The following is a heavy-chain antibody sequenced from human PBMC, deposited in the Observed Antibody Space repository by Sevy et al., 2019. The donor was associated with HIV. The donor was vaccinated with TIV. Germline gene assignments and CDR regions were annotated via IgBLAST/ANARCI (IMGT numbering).Heavy chain of an antibody. D-gene: IGHD6-19*01. Sequence: GGSLRLSCAASGFSVSSNYMSWVRQAPGKGLEWVALISYDGIIKYYADSVKGRLTISRDNSKNTLSLQMNSLRVEDTAVYYCAREGGYTSAWSPGNHWGQGTLVTVSS. CDR3: AREGGYTSAWSPGNH. V-gene: IGHV3-30*03. J-gene: IGHJ4*02. CDR1: GFSVSSNY. CDR2: ISYDGIIK.